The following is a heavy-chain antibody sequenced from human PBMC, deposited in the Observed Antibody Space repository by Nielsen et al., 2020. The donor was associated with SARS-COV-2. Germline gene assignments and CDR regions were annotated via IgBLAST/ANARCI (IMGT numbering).Heavy chain of an antibody. V-gene: IGHV1-46*01. Sequence: WVRQAPGQGLEWMGIMNPNGGATTYPQKFQGRVTVTEGTSTDTGYMELSSLTSEDTAFYYCTTSGPIYYYDSGGYFRFDYWGQGSVVTVSS. CDR2: MNPNGGAT. J-gene: IGHJ4*02. CDR3: TTSGPIYYYDSGGYFRFDY. D-gene: IGHD3-22*01.